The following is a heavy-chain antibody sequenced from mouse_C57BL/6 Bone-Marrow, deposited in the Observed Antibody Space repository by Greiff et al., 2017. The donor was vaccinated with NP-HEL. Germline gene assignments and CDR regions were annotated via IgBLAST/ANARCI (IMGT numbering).Heavy chain of an antibody. CDR2: IYPRSGNT. V-gene: IGHV1-81*01. Sequence: VQLQQSGAELARPGASVKLSCKASGYTFTSYGISWVKQRTGQGLEWIGEIYPRSGNTYYNEKFKGKATLTADKSSSTAYMELRSLTSEDSAVYFCARKGGAQATSFAYWGQGTLVTVSA. D-gene: IGHD3-2*02. CDR3: ARKGGAQATSFAY. J-gene: IGHJ3*01. CDR1: GYTFTSYG.